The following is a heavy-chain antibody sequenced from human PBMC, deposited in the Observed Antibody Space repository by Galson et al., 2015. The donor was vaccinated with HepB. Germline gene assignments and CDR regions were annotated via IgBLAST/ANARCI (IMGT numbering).Heavy chain of an antibody. V-gene: IGHV1-46*03. CDR2: LNPSGGST. D-gene: IGHD6-19*01. CDR1: GFTFTTNNY. Sequence: SVKVSCKASGFTFTTNNYIHWVRQAPVQGLEWMGMLNPSGGSTSYAQKFQGRVIMTRDTSTSTVYMELRGLRSEDTALYFCARDAEYGSGWLYFDYWGQGTLVTVSS. J-gene: IGHJ4*02. CDR3: ARDAEYGSGWLYFDY.